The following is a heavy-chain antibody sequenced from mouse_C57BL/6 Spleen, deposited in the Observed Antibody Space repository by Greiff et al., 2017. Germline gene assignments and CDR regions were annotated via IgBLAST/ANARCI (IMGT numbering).Heavy chain of an antibody. J-gene: IGHJ4*01. CDR2: ISSGGSYT. CDR3: ARLPTGTGAMDY. CDR1: GFTFSSYG. V-gene: IGHV5-6*01. D-gene: IGHD4-1*02. Sequence: VQLQQSGGDLVKPGGSLKLSCAASGFTFSSYGMSWVRQTPDKRLEWVATISSGGSYTYYPDSVKGRFTISRDNAKNTLYLQMSSLKSEDTAMYYCARLPTGTGAMDYRGQGTSVTVSS.